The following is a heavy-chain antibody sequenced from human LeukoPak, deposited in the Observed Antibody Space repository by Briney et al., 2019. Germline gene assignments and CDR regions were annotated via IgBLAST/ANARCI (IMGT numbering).Heavy chain of an antibody. V-gene: IGHV4-34*01. CDR3: ARGRQDIVVVPAATPFDY. J-gene: IGHJ4*02. Sequence: SETLSLTCAVYGGSFSGYYWSWIRQPPGKGLEWIGEINHSGSTNYNPSLKSRVTISVDTSKNQFSLKLSSVTAADTAVYYCARGRQDIVVVPAATPFDYWGQGTLVTVSS. CDR1: GGSFSGYY. CDR2: INHSGST. D-gene: IGHD2-2*01.